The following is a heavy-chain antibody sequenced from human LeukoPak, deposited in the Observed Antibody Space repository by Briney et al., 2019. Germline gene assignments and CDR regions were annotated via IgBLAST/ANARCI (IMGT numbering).Heavy chain of an antibody. Sequence: SETLSLTCSVYGVSITSHSWNWLRQAPGKGLEWIGNIYDGGDTNYTPSLKSRVTISVDTSKNHYSLRLTSVTAADTAVYYCARDEEFDYWGQGTLVIVSA. V-gene: IGHV4-59*11. J-gene: IGHJ4*02. CDR1: GVSITSHS. CDR3: ARDEEFDY. CDR2: IYDGGDT.